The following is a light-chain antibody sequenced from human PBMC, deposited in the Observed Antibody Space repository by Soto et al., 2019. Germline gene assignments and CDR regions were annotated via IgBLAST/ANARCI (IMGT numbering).Light chain of an antibody. CDR1: QSLLRSRGYNY. Sequence: IVVTQSPVSLPVTPGEPASISCRSSQSLLRSRGYNYFDWYVQRPGQSPQVLIYLDSNRASGVPDRFSGSASGTDFTLKISKVEPEYVGIYYGMQTLQTPHTCGRGTKLEIK. V-gene: IGKV2-28*01. CDR3: MQTLQTPHT. CDR2: LDS. J-gene: IGKJ2*01.